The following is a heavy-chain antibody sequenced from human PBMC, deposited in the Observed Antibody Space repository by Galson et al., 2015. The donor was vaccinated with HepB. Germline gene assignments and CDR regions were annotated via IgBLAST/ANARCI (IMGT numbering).Heavy chain of an antibody. CDR2: INPANGNT. CDR3: ARDFAFNGNEPSLDS. Sequence: VKVSCKASGYTFSTYNLHWVRQAPGQTLEWMGWINPANGNTKYSQMFQGRVTFTRDTSASTVYMELSRLRSEDAGVYYCARDFAFNGNEPSLDSWGQGTQVIVFS. J-gene: IGHJ4*02. CDR1: GYTFSTYN. D-gene: IGHD1-20*01. V-gene: IGHV1-3*01.